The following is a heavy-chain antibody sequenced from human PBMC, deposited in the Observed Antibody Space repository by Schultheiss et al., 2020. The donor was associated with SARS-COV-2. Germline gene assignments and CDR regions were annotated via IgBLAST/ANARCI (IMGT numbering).Heavy chain of an antibody. CDR2: ISAYNGNT. V-gene: IGHV1-18*04. J-gene: IGHJ5*02. CDR3: ATVLGIPYNWFDP. Sequence: ASVKVSCKASGYTFTSYDITWVRQAPGQGLEWMGWISAYNGNTNYAQKLQGRVTMTTDTSTSTAYMELRSLRSADTAVYYCATVLGIPYNWFDPWGQGTLVTVSS. D-gene: IGHD2/OR15-2a*01. CDR1: GYTFTSYD.